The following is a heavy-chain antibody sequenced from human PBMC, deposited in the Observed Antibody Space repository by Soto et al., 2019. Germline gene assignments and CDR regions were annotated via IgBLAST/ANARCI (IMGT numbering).Heavy chain of an antibody. D-gene: IGHD2-21*02. Sequence: GESLKISWKGSGYSFASYWIGWVRQMPGKGLEVVGINYPCDSDTRYSPSFQGQVTITADKSISTAYLQWSSLKASDTAMYYCARLGGSILDRGGDCYSGPFPSWGQGTLFTVS. V-gene: IGHV5-51*01. CDR2: NYPCDSDT. CDR3: ARLGGSILDRGGDCYSGPFPS. CDR1: GYSFASYW. J-gene: IGHJ5*02.